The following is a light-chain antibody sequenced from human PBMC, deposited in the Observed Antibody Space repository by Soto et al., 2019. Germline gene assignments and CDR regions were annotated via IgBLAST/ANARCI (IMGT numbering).Light chain of an antibody. J-gene: IGKJ5*01. V-gene: IGKV1-9*01. Sequence: IQLTQSPSSLSASIGATVTIPCRASQDISYFLAWYQQKPGKAPNIMINAASTLQSGVPSRFSGSGSGTDFNLTISSLQPEDFSTYFCQQLNSYPLTLYQGTRLEIK. CDR1: QDISYF. CDR2: AAS. CDR3: QQLNSYPLT.